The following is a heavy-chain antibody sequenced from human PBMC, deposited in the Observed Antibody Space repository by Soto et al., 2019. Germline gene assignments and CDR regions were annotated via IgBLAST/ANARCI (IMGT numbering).Heavy chain of an antibody. CDR1: GFTFSSYW. CDR3: ARDHYSAAGYFDY. CDR2: IKQDGSEK. Sequence: GGSLRLSCAASGFTFSSYWMSWVRQAPGKGLEWVANIKQDGSEKYYVDSVKGRFTISRDNAKNSLYLQMNSLRAEDTAVYYCARDHYSAAGYFDYWGQGTLVTVSS. V-gene: IGHV3-7*05. D-gene: IGHD6-13*01. J-gene: IGHJ4*02.